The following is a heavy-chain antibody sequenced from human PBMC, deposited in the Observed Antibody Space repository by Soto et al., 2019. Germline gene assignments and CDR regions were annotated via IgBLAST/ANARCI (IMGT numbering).Heavy chain of an antibody. CDR1: GYTFTAYY. J-gene: IGHJ6*02. V-gene: IGHV1-2*02. CDR3: ARDRRGYYGLDV. CDR2: INPNSGGT. Sequence: QEQLVQSGAEVKEPGASVKVSCRASGYTFTAYYIRWVRQAPGQGPEWMGWINPNSGGTNYAQKFQGRVSMTRDMSISTAFMDLTRLMSDDTAMYYCARDRRGYYGLDVWGQGTTVTVSS. D-gene: IGHD1-26*01.